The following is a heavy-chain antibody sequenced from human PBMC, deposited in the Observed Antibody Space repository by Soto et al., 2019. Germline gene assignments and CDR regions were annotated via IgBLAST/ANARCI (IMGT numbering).Heavy chain of an antibody. V-gene: IGHV3-23*01. Sequence: EVQLLESGGGLVQPGGSLRLSCAASGITISNYPMSWVRQAPGTGLDWVSGISGSGARTYYADSAKGRFTITKDISRNSLSLQLDSLGVEDTAVYFCVKDDGGYPSTAPHWGQGTLVTVSS. J-gene: IGHJ4*02. CDR1: GITISNYP. CDR3: VKDDGGYPSTAPH. D-gene: IGHD3-22*01. CDR2: ISGSGART.